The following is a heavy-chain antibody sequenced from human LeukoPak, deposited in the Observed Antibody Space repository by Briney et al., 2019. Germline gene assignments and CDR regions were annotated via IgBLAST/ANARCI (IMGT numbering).Heavy chain of an antibody. CDR3: AKSSRGYDGSGHFDY. CDR1: GFTFSSYA. V-gene: IGHV3-23*01. CDR2: ISGSGGST. J-gene: IGHJ4*02. Sequence: PGGSLRLSCAASGFTFSSYAMSWVRQAPGKGLEWVSAISGSGGSTYYADSVKGRFTISRDNSKNTLYLQIHSLRAEDTAVYYCAKSSRGYDGSGHFDYWGQGTLVTVSS. D-gene: IGHD3-22*01.